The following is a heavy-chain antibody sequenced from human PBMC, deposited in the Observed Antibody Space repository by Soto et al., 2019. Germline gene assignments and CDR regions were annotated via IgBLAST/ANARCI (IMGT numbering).Heavy chain of an antibody. Sequence: SVKVSCKASGGTFSSYAISWVRQAPGQGLEWMGGIIPIFGTANYAQKFQGRVTITADESTSTAYMELSSLRSEDTAVYYCAGPLVGRYCGGGTCHYYYGMDVWGKGPRVTVSS. CDR3: AGPLVGRYCGGGTCHYYYGMDV. D-gene: IGHD2-15*01. V-gene: IGHV1-69*13. CDR1: GGTFSSYA. CDR2: IIPIFGTA. J-gene: IGHJ6*04.